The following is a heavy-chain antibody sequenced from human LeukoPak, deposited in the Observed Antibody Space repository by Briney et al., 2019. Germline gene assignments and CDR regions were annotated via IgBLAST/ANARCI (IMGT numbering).Heavy chain of an antibody. CDR3: AKRKAGGYALDI. V-gene: IGHV3-9*01. J-gene: IGHJ3*02. CDR2: ISWSSVSI. CDR1: GFSFDDYA. D-gene: IGHD3-16*01. Sequence: GGSLRLSGAALGFSFDDYAMYWVRQAPGKGLEGVSGISWSSVSIGYADSVKGRFTISRDNAKNSLYLQMSSLKAEDTALYYCAKRKAGGYALDIWGQGTMVTVSS.